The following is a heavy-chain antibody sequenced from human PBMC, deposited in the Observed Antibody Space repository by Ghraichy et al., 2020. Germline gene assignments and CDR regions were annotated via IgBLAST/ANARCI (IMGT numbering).Heavy chain of an antibody. CDR2: INSSGSNA. V-gene: IGHV1-46*01. D-gene: IGHD5-24*01. Sequence: ASVKVPCMASGYSFSNYYMHWVRQAPGQGLEWMGIINSSGSNARYKEKFQGRVTMTTDTSTSTVYLELSSLRSEDTAVYFCARDQGDAYTLDLWGQGTLVTVS. CDR3: ARDQGDAYTLDL. CDR1: GYSFSNYY. J-gene: IGHJ4*02.